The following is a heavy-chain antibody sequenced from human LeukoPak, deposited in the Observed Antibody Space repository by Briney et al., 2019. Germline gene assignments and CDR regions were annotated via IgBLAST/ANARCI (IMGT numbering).Heavy chain of an antibody. J-gene: IGHJ4*02. CDR3: ARGATIDGFDY. CDR1: GASISRDY. D-gene: IGHD1-26*01. V-gene: IGHV4-59*01. Sequence: SETLSLTCTVSGASISRDYWGLIRQPPGKGLEWIGYIHYSGSTNYNPSLESRVTISRDTSKNQFSLKLRSVTAADTAVYYCARGATIDGFDYWGQGTLVTVSS. CDR2: IHYSGST.